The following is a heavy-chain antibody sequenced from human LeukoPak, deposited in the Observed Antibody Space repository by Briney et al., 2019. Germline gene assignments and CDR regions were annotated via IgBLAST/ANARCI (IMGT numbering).Heavy chain of an antibody. V-gene: IGHV3-53*01. CDR3: ARAIYYSNAYYYHYMDV. D-gene: IGHD4-11*01. J-gene: IGHJ6*03. Sequence: PGGSLRLSCAASGFIVSSSYMSWVRQAPGKGPEWVSVIYGGFSTYYADSVKGRFTISRDNSKNTLYLQMNSLRAEDTAVYYCARAIYYSNAYYYHYMDVWGKGTTVTVSS. CDR1: GFIVSSSY. CDR2: IYGGFST.